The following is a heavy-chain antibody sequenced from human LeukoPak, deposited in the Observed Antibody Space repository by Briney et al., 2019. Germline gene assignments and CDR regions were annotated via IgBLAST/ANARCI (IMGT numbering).Heavy chain of an antibody. Sequence: KPSETLSLTCAVSGGSISSYYWSWIRQAPGKGLEWIGYIYYSGSTNYNPSLKSRLNISVDTSKNQFSLKLSSVTAADTAVYYCASSSWYGRIDYWGQGTLVPVSS. CDR1: GGSISSYY. J-gene: IGHJ4*02. CDR3: ASSSWYGRIDY. CDR2: IYYSGST. D-gene: IGHD6-13*01. V-gene: IGHV4-59*08.